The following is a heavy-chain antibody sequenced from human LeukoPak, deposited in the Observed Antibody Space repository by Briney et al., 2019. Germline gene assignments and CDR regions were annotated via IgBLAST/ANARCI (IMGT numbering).Heavy chain of an antibody. Sequence: PSETLSLTCAVSGGSMSSTKWWNWVRQPPGKGLEWIGEIYHSGSTNYNPSLKSRITISVDKSKNQVSLNLSSVTAADTAVYHCATSTVMNHYCFDYWAQGTLVTVSS. V-gene: IGHV4-4*02. CDR3: ATSTVMNHYCFDY. D-gene: IGHD1-14*01. CDR2: IYHSGST. J-gene: IGHJ4*02. CDR1: GGSMSSTKW.